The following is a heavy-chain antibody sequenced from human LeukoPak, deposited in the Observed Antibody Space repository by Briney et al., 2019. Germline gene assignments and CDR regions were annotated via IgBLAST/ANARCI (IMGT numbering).Heavy chain of an antibody. J-gene: IGHJ4*02. D-gene: IGHD6-19*01. V-gene: IGHV1-2*02. CDR2: INPNSGGT. CDR3: AREGDIAVAVALPDY. Sequence: ASVKVSCKASGYTFTGYYMHWVRQAPGQGLEWMGWINPNSGGTNYAQKFQGRVTMTRDTSISTAYMELSRLRSDDTAVYYCAREGDIAVAVALPDYWGQGTLVTVSS. CDR1: GYTFTGYY.